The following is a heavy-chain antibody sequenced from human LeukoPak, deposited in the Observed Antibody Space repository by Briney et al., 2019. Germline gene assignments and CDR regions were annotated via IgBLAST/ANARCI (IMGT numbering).Heavy chain of an antibody. J-gene: IGHJ3*02. D-gene: IGHD3-22*01. CDR2: IYSGGST. Sequence: RPGGSLRLSCAASGFTVSSNYMSWVRQAPGKGLEWVSIIYSGGSTYYADSVKGRFTISRDNSKNTLYLQMNSLRAEDTAVYYCARDISSGYYDAFDIWGQGTMVTVSS. V-gene: IGHV3-66*01. CDR1: GFTVSSNY. CDR3: ARDISSGYYDAFDI.